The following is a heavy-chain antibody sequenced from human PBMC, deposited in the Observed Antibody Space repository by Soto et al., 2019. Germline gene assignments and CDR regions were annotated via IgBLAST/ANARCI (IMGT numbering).Heavy chain of an antibody. V-gene: IGHV1-8*01. D-gene: IGHD6-13*01. Sequence: QVQLVQSGAEVKKPGASVKVSCKASGYTFTSYDINWVRQATGQGLELMGWMNPNSGTTAYAQRFQGRVTMTRNTATYQAHTELSNLTSEDTAVYYRARRGSSSAPDYWGQGTLVTVSS. J-gene: IGHJ4*02. CDR1: GYTFTSYD. CDR3: ARRGSSSAPDY. CDR2: MNPNSGTT.